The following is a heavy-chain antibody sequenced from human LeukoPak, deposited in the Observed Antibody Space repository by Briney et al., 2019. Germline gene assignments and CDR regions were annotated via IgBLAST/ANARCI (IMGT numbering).Heavy chain of an antibody. J-gene: IGHJ6*03. CDR1: GYTFTSHA. Sequence: ASVKVSCKASGYTFTSHAMNWVRQAPGQGLEWMGWINTNTGNPTYAQGFTGRFVFSLDTSVSTAYLQISSLKAEDTAVYYCAREDGYNLPDYYYYMDVWGKGTTVTVSS. CDR2: INTNTGNP. CDR3: AREDGYNLPDYYYYMDV. D-gene: IGHD5-24*01. V-gene: IGHV7-4-1*02.